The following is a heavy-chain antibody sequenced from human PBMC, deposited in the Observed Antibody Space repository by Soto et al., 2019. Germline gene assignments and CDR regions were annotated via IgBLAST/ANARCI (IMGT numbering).Heavy chain of an antibody. CDR1: GDTFNSYV. CDR2: IITAFGTT. J-gene: IGHJ4*02. V-gene: IGHV1-69*01. CDR3: TRSYGYTFGGSLDN. Sequence: QVQLVQSGPEVKKPGSSVKVSCKASGDTFNSYVITWVRQAPGQGLEWLGGIITAFGTTSYAQNFQDRLTITPDEAATTDHMELSSLTSDDTAMYYCTRSYGYTFGGSLDNWGQGTLDTVSS. D-gene: IGHD5-18*01.